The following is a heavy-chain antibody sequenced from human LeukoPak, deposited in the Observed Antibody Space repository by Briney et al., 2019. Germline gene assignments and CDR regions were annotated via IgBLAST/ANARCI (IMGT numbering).Heavy chain of an antibody. CDR3: AKSRVGYDY. CDR2: IWYDGSNK. J-gene: IGHJ4*02. D-gene: IGHD1-26*01. V-gene: IGHV3-33*06. Sequence: GGSLRLSCAASGFTFSSYGMHRVRQAPGKGLEWVAVIWYDGSNKYYADSVKGRFTISRDNSKNTLYLQMNSLRAEDTAVYYCAKSRVGYDYWGQGTLVTVSS. CDR1: GFTFSSYG.